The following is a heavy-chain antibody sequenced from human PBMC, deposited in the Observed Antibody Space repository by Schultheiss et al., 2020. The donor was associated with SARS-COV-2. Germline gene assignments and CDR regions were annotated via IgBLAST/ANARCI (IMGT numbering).Heavy chain of an antibody. CDR2: INPNSGGT. V-gene: IGHV1-2*02. J-gene: IGHJ4*02. CDR3: ARDRSSGWSNFDY. D-gene: IGHD6-19*01. Sequence: ASVKVSCKASGYTFTGYYMHWVRQAPGQGLEWMGWINPNSGGTNYAQKFQGRVTMTRDTSISTAYMELSRLRSDDTAVYYCARDRSSGWSNFDYWGQGTLVTVSS. CDR1: GYTFTGYY.